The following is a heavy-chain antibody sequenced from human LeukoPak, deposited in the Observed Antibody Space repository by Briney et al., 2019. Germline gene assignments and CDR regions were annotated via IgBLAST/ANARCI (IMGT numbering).Heavy chain of an antibody. V-gene: IGHV3-48*01. J-gene: IGHJ4*02. CDR1: GFTFSTCS. D-gene: IGHD6-6*01. CDR2: ISSSGSTI. Sequence: GGSLRLSCAASGFTFSTCSMNWVRQAPGKGLEWVSFISSSGSTIFYADSVKGRFTISSDNAKNSLYLQMNSLRAEDTAVYYCARDDSTSSYFDYWGQGTLVTVSS. CDR3: ARDDSTSSYFDY.